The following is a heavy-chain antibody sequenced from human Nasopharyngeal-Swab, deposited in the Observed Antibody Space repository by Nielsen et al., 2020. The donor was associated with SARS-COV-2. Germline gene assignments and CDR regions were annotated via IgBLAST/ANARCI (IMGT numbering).Heavy chain of an antibody. V-gene: IGHV3-7*01. CDR2: IKQDGSEK. CDR3: AREGPDSGYVDPHFDY. D-gene: IGHD5-12*01. Sequence: GESLKISCAASGFTFSSYWMSWVRQAPGKGLKWVANIKQDGSEKYYVDSVKGRFTISRDNAKNSLYLQMNSLRAEDTAVYYCAREGPDSGYVDPHFDYWGQGTLVTVSS. CDR1: GFTFSSYW. J-gene: IGHJ4*02.